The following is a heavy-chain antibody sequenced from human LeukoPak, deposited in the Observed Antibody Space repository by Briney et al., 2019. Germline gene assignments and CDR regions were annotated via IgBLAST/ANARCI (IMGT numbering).Heavy chain of an antibody. CDR2: IYHSGST. D-gene: IGHD2-15*01. V-gene: IGHV4-30-2*01. CDR3: AGTCSGGSCYHDAFDI. J-gene: IGHJ3*02. CDR1: GGSISSGGYS. Sequence: SETLSLTCAVSGGSISSGGYSWSWIRQPPGKGLEWIGYIYHSGSTYYNPSLKSRVTISVDRSENQFSLKLSSVTAADTAVYYCAGTCSGGSCYHDAFDIWGQGTMVTVSS.